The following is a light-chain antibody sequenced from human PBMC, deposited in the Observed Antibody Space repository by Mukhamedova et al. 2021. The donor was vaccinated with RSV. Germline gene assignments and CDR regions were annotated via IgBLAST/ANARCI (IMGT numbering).Light chain of an antibody. J-gene: IGKJ1*01. CDR1: QSVSSN. CDR2: GAS. Sequence: LSCRASQSVSSNLAWYQQKPGQAPRLLIYGASTRATGIPARFSGSGSGTEFTLTISSLQSEDFAVYYCQQYNNWPLTFGQGTKVE. CDR3: QQYNNWPLT. V-gene: IGKV3-15*01.